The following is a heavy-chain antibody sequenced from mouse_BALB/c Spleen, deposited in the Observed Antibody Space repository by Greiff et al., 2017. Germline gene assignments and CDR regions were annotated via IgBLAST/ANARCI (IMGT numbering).Heavy chain of an antibody. CDR2: ISYDGSN. Sequence: VQLQQSGPGLVKPSQSLSLTCSVTGYSITSGYYWNWIRQFPGNKLEWMGYISYDGSNNYNPSLKNRISITRDTSKNQFFLKLNSVTTEDTATYYCARYYYGSTPYAMDYWGQGTSVTVSS. CDR3: ARYYYGSTPYAMDY. J-gene: IGHJ4*01. D-gene: IGHD1-1*01. V-gene: IGHV3-6*02. CDR1: GYSITSGYY.